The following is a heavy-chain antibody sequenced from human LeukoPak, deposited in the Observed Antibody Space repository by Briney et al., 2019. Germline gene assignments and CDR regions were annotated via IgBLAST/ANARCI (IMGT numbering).Heavy chain of an antibody. V-gene: IGHV1-69*05. J-gene: IGHJ4*02. CDR3: AAVNYYYDSSGYARAVSGPFDY. Sequence: SVKVSCKASGGTFSSYAISWVRQAPGQGLEWMGGIIPIFGTANYAQKFQGRVTITTDESTSTAYMGLSSLRSEDTAVYYCAAVNYYYDSSGYARAVSGPFDYWGQGTLVTVSS. CDR2: IIPIFGTA. D-gene: IGHD3-22*01. CDR1: GGTFSSYA.